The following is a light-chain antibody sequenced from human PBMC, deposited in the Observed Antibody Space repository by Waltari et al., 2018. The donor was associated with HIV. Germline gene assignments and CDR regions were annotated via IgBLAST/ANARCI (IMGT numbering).Light chain of an antibody. Sequence: SSELTQPPSVSVSAGLTAILTCSGDRLENKYAFWYQQKPGQPPVLVIYQDTKRPSGIPERFSGSNSGTTATLTISGTQAMDEAEYYCQTWDSNYVVFGGGTKLTVL. J-gene: IGLJ2*01. CDR2: QDT. V-gene: IGLV3-1*01. CDR1: RLENKY. CDR3: QTWDSNYVV.